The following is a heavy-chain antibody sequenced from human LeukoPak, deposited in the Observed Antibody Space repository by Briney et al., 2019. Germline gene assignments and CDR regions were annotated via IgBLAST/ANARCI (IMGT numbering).Heavy chain of an antibody. V-gene: IGHV3-23*01. CDR3: AKGFYDSNGAYYFDY. Sequence: PGGSLRLSCAASGFTFSNSAMSWVRQAPGKGLEWVSVMSGSGGSTYYADSVKGRFTISRDNSQNTLYLQMNSLRAEDTAVYYCAKGFYDSNGAYYFDYWGQGTLVTVSS. D-gene: IGHD3-22*01. CDR1: GFTFSNSA. J-gene: IGHJ4*02. CDR2: MSGSGGST.